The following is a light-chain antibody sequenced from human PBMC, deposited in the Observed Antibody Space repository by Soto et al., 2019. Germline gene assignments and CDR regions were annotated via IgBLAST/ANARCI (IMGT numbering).Light chain of an antibody. Sequence: EIVLTQSPATLSFSPGERATLSCRASQSVDKYLVWYQQKPGQAPRLLIYDASSRATGIPARFSGSGSGTDFTLTITRLEPEDFAVYYCQQRTNWPLTFGGGTKREIK. V-gene: IGKV3-11*01. CDR1: QSVDKY. CDR3: QQRTNWPLT. J-gene: IGKJ4*01. CDR2: DAS.